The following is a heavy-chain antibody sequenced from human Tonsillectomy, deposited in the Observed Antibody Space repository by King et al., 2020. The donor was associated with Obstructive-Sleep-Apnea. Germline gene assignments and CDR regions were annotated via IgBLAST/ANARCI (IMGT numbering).Heavy chain of an antibody. V-gene: IGHV4-61*01. D-gene: IGHD2-15*01. CDR2: VYYTGSA. CDR3: AREGGSPIWYFDL. Sequence: VQLQESGPGLVKPSETLSLTCTVSGGSVRSSSYYWSWIRQPPGKGLEWIGYVYYTGSADYNPSLNGRVAISVDTSKNQFSLTLRSLTAADTAVYFCAREGGSPIWYFDLWGRGTVVTVSS. CDR1: GGSVRSSSYY. J-gene: IGHJ2*01.